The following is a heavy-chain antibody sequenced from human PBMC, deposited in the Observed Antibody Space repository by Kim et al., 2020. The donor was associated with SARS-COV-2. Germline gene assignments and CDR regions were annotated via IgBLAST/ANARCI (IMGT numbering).Heavy chain of an antibody. CDR1: GFTFSSYG. CDR3: ASSDSYDSSGSVDY. Sequence: GGSLRLSCAASGFTFSSYGMHWVRQAPGKGLEWVAVIWYDGSNKYYADSVKGRFTISRDNSKNTLYLQMNSLRAEDTAVYYCASSDSYDSSGSVDYWGQGTLVTVSS. J-gene: IGHJ4*02. V-gene: IGHV3-33*08. D-gene: IGHD3-22*01. CDR2: IWYDGSNK.